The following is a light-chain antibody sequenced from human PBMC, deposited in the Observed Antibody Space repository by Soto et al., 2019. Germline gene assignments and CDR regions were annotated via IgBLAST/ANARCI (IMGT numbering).Light chain of an antibody. Sequence: QSVLTQPPSVSTTPGQKVTISCSGSSSNIGRHYVSWYQQVPGTAPKVLICDNDKRPSGIPDRFSGSKSGTSATLGITGLQTGDEADYYCGTYDSGRDYGVCGGGTKLTVL. J-gene: IGLJ2*01. V-gene: IGLV1-51*01. CDR3: GTYDSGRDYGV. CDR1: SSNIGRHY. CDR2: DND.